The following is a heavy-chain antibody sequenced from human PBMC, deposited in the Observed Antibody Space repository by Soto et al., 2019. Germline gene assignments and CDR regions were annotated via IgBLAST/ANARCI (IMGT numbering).Heavy chain of an antibody. V-gene: IGHV4-38-2*01. CDR3: ASGIYNGDYGDYYYGMDV. Sequence: SETLSLTCAVSGYSISSGYYWGWIRQPPGKGLEWFGSIYHSGSTYYNPSLKSRVTISVDTSKNQFSLKLSSVTAADTAVYYCASGIYNGDYGDYYYGMDVWGQGTTVT. CDR2: IYHSGST. J-gene: IGHJ6*02. CDR1: GYSISSGYY. D-gene: IGHD4-17*01.